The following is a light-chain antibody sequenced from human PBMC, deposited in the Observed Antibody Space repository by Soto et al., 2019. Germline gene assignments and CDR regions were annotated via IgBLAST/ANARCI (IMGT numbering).Light chain of an antibody. CDR3: FSFTTTSTHV. J-gene: IGLJ1*01. CDR1: SSNIGAGYD. CDR2: DNT. Sequence: QAVVTQPPSVSGAPGQRGPISCTGSSSNIGAGYDVHWYQQLPGTAPKLLIYDNTNRTSGVPDRFSGSKSGNTAYLTISGLPVEDEAEYCCFSFTTTSTHVFGTGTKLTVL. V-gene: IGLV1-40*01.